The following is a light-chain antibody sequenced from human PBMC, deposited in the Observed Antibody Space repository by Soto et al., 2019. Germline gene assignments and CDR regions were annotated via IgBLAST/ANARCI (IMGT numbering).Light chain of an antibody. CDR2: YTS. CDR1: QYVGTR. J-gene: IGKJ1*01. CDR3: HQRQSWPRT. Sequence: ASRSSSSDETTNLSCRASQYVGTRLAWYQHKPGQAPRLIIYYTSNRATGIPARFSGSGSGTDFTLTINSLPPEDFAIYYCHQRQSWPRTLGQGTKVDIK. V-gene: IGKV3-11*01.